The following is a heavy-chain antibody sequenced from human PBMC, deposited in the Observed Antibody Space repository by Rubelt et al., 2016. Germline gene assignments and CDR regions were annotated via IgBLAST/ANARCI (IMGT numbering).Heavy chain of an antibody. CDR3: ARLLMAGTSFDY. Sequence: QLQLQESGPGLVKPSETLSLTCTVSGGSISSSDYYWGWIRQPPGKGLEWIGSMYYSGSTYYNPSLKSRVTISVDTSKNQFSLKLSSVTAADTAVYYCARLLMAGTSFDYWGQGTLVTVSS. J-gene: IGHJ4*02. V-gene: IGHV4-39*01. D-gene: IGHD1-1*01. CDR1: GGSISSSDYY. CDR2: MYYSGST.